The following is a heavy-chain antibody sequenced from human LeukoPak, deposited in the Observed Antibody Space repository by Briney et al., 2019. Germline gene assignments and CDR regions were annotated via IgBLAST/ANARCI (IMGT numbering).Heavy chain of an antibody. CDR3: AKGIGVFDY. CDR2: LGGGGGST. J-gene: IGHJ4*02. V-gene: IGHV3-23*01. D-gene: IGHD2/OR15-2a*01. CDR1: GFAFSSYG. Sequence: GGSLRLSCAASGFAFSSYGMSWVRQAPGKGLEWVSALGGGGGSTYYADSVKGRFTISRDSSKNTLFLQMNSLRAEDKAVYYCAKGIGVFDYWGQGTLVTVSS.